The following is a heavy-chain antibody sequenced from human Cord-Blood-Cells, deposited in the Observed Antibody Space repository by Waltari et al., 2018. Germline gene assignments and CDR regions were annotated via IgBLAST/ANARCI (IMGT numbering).Heavy chain of an antibody. CDR2: KNPNSGNT. J-gene: IGHJ5*02. V-gene: IGHV1-8*01. CDR1: GYTFTSYD. Sequence: QVQLVQSGAEVKKPGASVKVSCKASGYTFTSYDINWVRQATGQGLEWMGWKNPNSGNTGYEQKFEGRDTKTKNTSISTAYMELSSLRSEDTAVDYCARVGTYCSSTSCYYWFDPWGQGTLVTVSS. D-gene: IGHD2-2*01. CDR3: ARVGTYCSSTSCYYWFDP.